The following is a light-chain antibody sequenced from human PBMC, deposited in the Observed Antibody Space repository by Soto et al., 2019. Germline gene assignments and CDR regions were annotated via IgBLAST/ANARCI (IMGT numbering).Light chain of an antibody. J-gene: IGLJ1*01. Sequence: QSALTQPRSVSGSPGQSVTISCTGTSSDVGGYNYVSWYQQHPGKAPKVMIYDVSERPSGVPDRFSGSKSGNTASLTISGLQAEDDADYYCCSYAGSPRYVLGIGTKLTVL. CDR3: CSYAGSPRYV. CDR1: SSDVGGYNY. V-gene: IGLV2-11*01. CDR2: DVS.